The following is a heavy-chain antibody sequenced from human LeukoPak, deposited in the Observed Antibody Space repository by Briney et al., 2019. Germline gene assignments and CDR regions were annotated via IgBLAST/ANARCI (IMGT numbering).Heavy chain of an antibody. D-gene: IGHD3-22*01. Sequence: GGSLRLSCAASGFTFSSCGMHWVRQAPGKGLEWVAVISYDGSNKYYADSVKGRFTISRDNSKNTLYLQMNSLRAEDTAVYYCAKDGDYYDSSGYNWGQGTLVTVSS. CDR1: GFTFSSCG. V-gene: IGHV3-30*18. J-gene: IGHJ4*02. CDR2: ISYDGSNK. CDR3: AKDGDYYDSSGYN.